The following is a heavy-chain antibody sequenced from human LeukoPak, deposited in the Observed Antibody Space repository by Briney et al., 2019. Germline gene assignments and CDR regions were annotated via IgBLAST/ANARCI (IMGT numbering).Heavy chain of an antibody. CDR3: AGDRYSGSYWADY. Sequence: GGSLRLSCAASGFTFSSYSMNWVRQAPGKGLEWVSSISSSSSYIYYADSVKGRFTISRDNAKNSLYLQMNSLRAEDTAVYYCAGDRYSGSYWADYWGQGTLVTVSS. CDR2: ISSSSSYI. D-gene: IGHD1-26*01. CDR1: GFTFSSYS. V-gene: IGHV3-21*01. J-gene: IGHJ4*02.